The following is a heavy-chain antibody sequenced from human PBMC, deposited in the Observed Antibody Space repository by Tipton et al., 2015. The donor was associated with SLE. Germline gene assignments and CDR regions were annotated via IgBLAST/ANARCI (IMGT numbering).Heavy chain of an antibody. V-gene: IGHV5-51*03. Sequence: QLVQSGAEVKKPGESLKISCKGSGYSFTKYWIGWVRQMPGKGLEWMGVIYPADSNTRYSPSFQSQVTISDDKSISTAYLQWNSLRASDTAIYYCARGWIAAAGTVAAGIEYFQHWGQGTLVTVSS. CDR3: ARGWIAAAGTVAAGIEYFQH. D-gene: IGHD6-13*01. CDR2: IYPADSNT. J-gene: IGHJ1*01. CDR1: GYSFTKYW.